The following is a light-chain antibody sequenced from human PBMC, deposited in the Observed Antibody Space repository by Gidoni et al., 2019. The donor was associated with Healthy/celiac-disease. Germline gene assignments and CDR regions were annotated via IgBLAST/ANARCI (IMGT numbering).Light chain of an antibody. CDR1: QSISSW. CDR3: QQSAT. CDR2: KAS. J-gene: IGKJ1*01. V-gene: IGKV1-5*03. Sequence: DIQMTQSPSTLSASVGDRVTITCRASQSISSWLAWYQQKPGKAPKLLIYKASSLESGVPSRFSGSGSGTEFTLTIISLQPDDFATYYCQQSATFGQGTKVEIK.